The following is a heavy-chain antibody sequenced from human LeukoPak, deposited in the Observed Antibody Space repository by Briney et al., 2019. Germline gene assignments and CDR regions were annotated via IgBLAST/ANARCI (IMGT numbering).Heavy chain of an antibody. CDR1: GFTFSSYG. Sequence: GSLRLSCAASGFTFSSYGMHWVRQAPGKGLEWVAFIRNDGSNKYYADSVKGRFTISRDNSKNTLYLQMNSLRAEDTAVYYCARAGKNSPYDYWGQGTLVTVSS. J-gene: IGHJ4*02. D-gene: IGHD3-10*01. CDR3: ARAGKNSPYDY. CDR2: IRNDGSNK. V-gene: IGHV3-30*02.